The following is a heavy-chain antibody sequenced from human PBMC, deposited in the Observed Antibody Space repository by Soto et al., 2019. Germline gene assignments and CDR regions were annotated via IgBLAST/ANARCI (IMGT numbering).Heavy chain of an antibody. V-gene: IGHV3-30-3*01. CDR3: ARDPGGHHYIDY. J-gene: IGHJ4*02. Sequence: GGSLRLSCAASAFPCSSYAMHWVLQAPGKGLEWVAVISYDGSNRDYGDSVKGRFTISRDNSRNTLFLQMNNQRAEDTAVYYCARDPGGHHYIDYWGQGALVTVSS. D-gene: IGHD2-15*01. CDR2: ISYDGSNR. CDR1: AFPCSSYA.